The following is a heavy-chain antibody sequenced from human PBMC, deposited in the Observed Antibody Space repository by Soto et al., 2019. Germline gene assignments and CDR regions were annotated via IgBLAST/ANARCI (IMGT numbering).Heavy chain of an antibody. CDR3: ARDMVVAAAGTDYYGMDV. D-gene: IGHD6-13*01. CDR1: GGTFSSYA. J-gene: IGHJ6*02. Sequence: ASVKVSCKASGGTFSSYAISWVRQAPGQALEWMGGISPIFGTANYAQKFQGRVTITADESTSTAYMELSSLRSEGTAVYHCARDMVVAAAGTDYYGMDVWGQGTTVTSP. V-gene: IGHV1-69*13. CDR2: ISPIFGTA.